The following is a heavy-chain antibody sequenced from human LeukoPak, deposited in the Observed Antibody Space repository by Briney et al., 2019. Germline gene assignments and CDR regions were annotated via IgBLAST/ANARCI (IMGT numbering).Heavy chain of an antibody. CDR2: IYSGGST. CDR1: GFTVSSNY. J-gene: IGHJ6*02. Sequence: PGGSLRLSCAASGFTVSSNYMSWVRQAPGKGLEWVSVIYSGGSTYYADSVKGRFTISRDNSKNTLYLQMNSLRAEDTAVYYCAREGRFLERETRYYYYGMDVWGQGTTVTVSS. D-gene: IGHD3-3*01. V-gene: IGHV3-66*01. CDR3: AREGRFLERETRYYYYGMDV.